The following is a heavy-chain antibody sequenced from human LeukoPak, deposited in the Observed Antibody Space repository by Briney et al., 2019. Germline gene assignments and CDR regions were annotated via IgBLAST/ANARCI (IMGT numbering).Heavy chain of an antibody. J-gene: IGHJ6*02. CDR2: INTNTGNP. V-gene: IGHV7-4-1*02. Sequence: ASVKVSCKASGYTFTSYAMNWVRQAPGQGLEWMGWINTNTGNPTYAQGFTGRFVFSLDTSVSTAYLQISSLKAEDTAVYYCAREGFGELLHGMDVWGQGTTVTVS. CDR3: AREGFGELLHGMDV. D-gene: IGHD3-10*01. CDR1: GYTFTSYA.